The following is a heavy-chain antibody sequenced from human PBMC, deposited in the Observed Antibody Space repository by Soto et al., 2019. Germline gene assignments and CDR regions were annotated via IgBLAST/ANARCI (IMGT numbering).Heavy chain of an antibody. CDR1: GYTFTSDG. Sequence: QVHLVQSGAEVKKPGASVKVSCKASGYTFTSDGITWVRQAPGQGLEWMGWISARNGNTDYAQKLQGRVIVTRDTSTSTAHMELRSLISDDTAVYYCARGRYGDYWGQGALVTASS. V-gene: IGHV1-18*01. CDR2: ISARNGNT. CDR3: ARGRYGDY. D-gene: IGHD1-1*01. J-gene: IGHJ4*02.